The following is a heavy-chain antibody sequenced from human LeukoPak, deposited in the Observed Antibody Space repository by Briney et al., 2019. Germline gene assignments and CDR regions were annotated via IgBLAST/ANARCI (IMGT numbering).Heavy chain of an antibody. J-gene: IGHJ2*01. CDR2: IYNSGST. CDR3: ARDKGPYWYFDL. Sequence: SETLSLTCTVSDGSITSYYWNWIRQPPGKGLEWIGYIYNSGSTDYNPSLKSRVTISVNLSKNQISLKLISVPAADPAVYYCARDKGPYWYFDLWGRGTLVTVSS. CDR1: DGSITSYY. V-gene: IGHV4-59*01.